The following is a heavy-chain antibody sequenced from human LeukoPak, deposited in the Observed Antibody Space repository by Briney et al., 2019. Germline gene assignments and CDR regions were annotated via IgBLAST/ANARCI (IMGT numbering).Heavy chain of an antibody. Sequence: ASVKVSCKASGYIFTGYYMHWVRQAPGQGLEWMGWINPNSGGTNYAQKFQGRVTMTRDTSISTAYMELSRLRSDDTAVYYCARDAWWAGYNYSPFDYWGQGTLVTVSS. CDR3: ARDAWWAGYNYSPFDY. CDR1: GYIFTGYY. J-gene: IGHJ4*02. V-gene: IGHV1-2*02. CDR2: INPNSGGT. D-gene: IGHD5-24*01.